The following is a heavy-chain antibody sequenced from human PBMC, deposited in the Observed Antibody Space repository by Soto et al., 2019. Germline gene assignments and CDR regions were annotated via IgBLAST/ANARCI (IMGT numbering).Heavy chain of an antibody. CDR1: SDSISSYY. CDR3: ARAVGDPLYYLDY. Sequence: QVQLQESGPGLVGPSETLSLTCTVSSDSISSYYWIWIRQSPGKGLEWIGYTDYSGNTNYNPSLKSRVTISGDTSKNQFSRRLSSVTAADTAVYYCARAVGDPLYYLDYWGQGTLVTVSS. J-gene: IGHJ4*02. D-gene: IGHD6-19*01. V-gene: IGHV4-59*08. CDR2: TDYSGNT.